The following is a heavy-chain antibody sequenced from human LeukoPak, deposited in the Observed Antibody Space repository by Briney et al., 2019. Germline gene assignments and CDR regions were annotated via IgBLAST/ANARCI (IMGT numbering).Heavy chain of an antibody. CDR1: GGSISSGGYY. CDR3: ARVWYGDYVRFFDY. Sequence: SQTLSLTCTVSGGSISSGGYYWSWIRQHPGKGLEWIGYIYYSGSTYYNPSLKSRVTISVDTSKNQFSLKLSSVTAADTAVYYCARVWYGDYVRFFDYWGQGTLVTVSS. V-gene: IGHV4-31*03. CDR2: IYYSGST. J-gene: IGHJ4*02. D-gene: IGHD4-17*01.